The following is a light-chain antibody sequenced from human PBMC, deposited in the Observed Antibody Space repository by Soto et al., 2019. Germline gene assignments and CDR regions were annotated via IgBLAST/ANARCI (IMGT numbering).Light chain of an antibody. CDR2: DAS. CDR3: QQPGS. V-gene: IGKV3-11*01. Sequence: VLTQSPATLSLSPGERATLSCRASENVLSFLAWYQHKPGQAPRLLIYDASTRATGIPARFSGRGSETNFTLTISSLEPEDFAIYYCQQPGSFGGGTKVDIK. J-gene: IGKJ4*01. CDR1: ENVLSF.